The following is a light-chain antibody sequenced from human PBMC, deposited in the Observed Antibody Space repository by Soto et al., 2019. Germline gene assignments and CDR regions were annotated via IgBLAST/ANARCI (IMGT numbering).Light chain of an antibody. V-gene: IGLV2-11*01. CDR2: DVT. CDR3: CSSAGTYTFV. J-gene: IGLJ1*01. CDR1: TSDVGGYNH. Sequence: QSALTQPPSVSGSPGQSVTISCTGTTSDVGGYNHVSWYQHHPGKVPKLIIYDVTKRPSGVPDRFSGSKSGNTASLTISGLQAEDEADYYCCSSAGTYTFVFGTGTKVTVL.